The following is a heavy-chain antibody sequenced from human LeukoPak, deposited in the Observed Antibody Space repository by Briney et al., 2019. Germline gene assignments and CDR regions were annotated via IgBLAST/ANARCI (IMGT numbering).Heavy chain of an antibody. V-gene: IGHV3-30-3*01. Sequence: GGSLRLSCAASGFTFSSYAMHWVRQAPGKGLEWVAVISYDGSNKYYADSVKGRFTISRDNSKNTLYLQMNSLRAEDTAVYYCARGVSFYGDSQFDYWGQGTLVTVSS. CDR3: ARGVSFYGDSQFDY. CDR2: ISYDGSNK. D-gene: IGHD4-17*01. J-gene: IGHJ4*02. CDR1: GFTFSSYA.